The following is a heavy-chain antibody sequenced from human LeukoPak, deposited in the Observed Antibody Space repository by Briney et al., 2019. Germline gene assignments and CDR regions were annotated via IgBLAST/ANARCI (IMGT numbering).Heavy chain of an antibody. V-gene: IGHV3-9*01. CDR3: AKEKEYTYGYYYFDN. CDR1: GFTFDDYA. D-gene: IGHD5-18*01. CDR2: ISWNSGSI. Sequence: PGRSLRLSCAASGFTFDDYAMHWVRQAPGKGLEWVSGISWNSGSIGYADSVKGRFTISRDNSKNSLYLQMNSLRTEDTAFYYCAKEKEYTYGYYYFDNWGQGALVTVSS. J-gene: IGHJ4*02.